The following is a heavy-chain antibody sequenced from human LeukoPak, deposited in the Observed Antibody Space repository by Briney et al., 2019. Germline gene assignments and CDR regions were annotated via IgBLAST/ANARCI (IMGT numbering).Heavy chain of an antibody. CDR2: IHSSSGSI. V-gene: IGHV3-21*01. CDR1: GFNFTNYN. Sequence: PGGSLRLSCAASGFNFTNYNMNWVRQAPGKGLEWASSIHSSSGSIYYADSLKGRFTISRDNAKNSLYLQMNSLRAEDTAVYYCARDLAWDAFDIWGQGTMVTVSS. J-gene: IGHJ3*02. CDR3: ARDLAWDAFDI.